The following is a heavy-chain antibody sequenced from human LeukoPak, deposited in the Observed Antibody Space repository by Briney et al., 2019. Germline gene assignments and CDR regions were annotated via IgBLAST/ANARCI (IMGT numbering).Heavy chain of an antibody. D-gene: IGHD3-3*01. J-gene: IGHJ6*02. CDR1: GFTFSSYG. V-gene: IGHV3-33*08. Sequence: HPGRSLRLSCAASGFTFSSYGMHWVRQAPGKGLEWVAVIWYDGSNKYYADSVKGRFTISRDNSKNTLYLQMNSLRAEDTAVYYCARGHPIITIFGVVIRGDGMDVWGQGTTVTVPS. CDR3: ARGHPIITIFGVVIRGDGMDV. CDR2: IWYDGSNK.